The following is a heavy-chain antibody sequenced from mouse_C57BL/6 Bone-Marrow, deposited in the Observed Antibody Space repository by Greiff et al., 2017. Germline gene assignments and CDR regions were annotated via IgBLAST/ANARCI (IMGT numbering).Heavy chain of an antibody. CDR1: GFNIKDDY. CDR3: TTYGWYFDV. Sequence: EVQLQQSGAELVRPGASVKLSCTASGFNIKDDYMHWVKQRPEQGLEWIGWIDPENGDTEYASKFQGKATITADTSSNTAYLQLSSLTSEDTAVHYCTTYGWYFDVWGTGTTVTVSS. D-gene: IGHD1-1*02. V-gene: IGHV14-4*01. J-gene: IGHJ1*03. CDR2: IDPENGDT.